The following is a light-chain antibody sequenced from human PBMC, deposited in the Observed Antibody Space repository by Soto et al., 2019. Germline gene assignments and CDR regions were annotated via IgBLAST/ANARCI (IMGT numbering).Light chain of an antibody. V-gene: IGLV2-8*01. J-gene: IGLJ1*01. CDR2: EVS. Sequence: ELTQPPSASGSPGPPLPLSCTGTSHDVGGYNFVSWYQQHPGKAPKLMIFEVSKRPSGVPDRFSGSKSGSTASLAVSGLQAEDEADYYCSSYAGNNIYYVFGTGTKVTVL. CDR1: SHDVGGYNF. CDR3: SSYAGNNIYYV.